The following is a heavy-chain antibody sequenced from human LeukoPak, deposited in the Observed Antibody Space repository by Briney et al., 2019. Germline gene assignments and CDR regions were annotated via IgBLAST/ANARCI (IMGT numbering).Heavy chain of an antibody. V-gene: IGHV1-69*04. CDR2: IIPIFGIA. D-gene: IGHD3-22*01. Sequence: GASVKVSCKASGGTFSSYAISWVRQAPGQGLEWMRRIIPIFGIANYAQKFQGRVTITADKSTSTAYMELSSLRSEDTAVYYCARLNRYDSSGYSYYYYGMDVWGQGTTVTVSS. CDR1: GGTFSSYA. CDR3: ARLNRYDSSGYSYYYYGMDV. J-gene: IGHJ6*02.